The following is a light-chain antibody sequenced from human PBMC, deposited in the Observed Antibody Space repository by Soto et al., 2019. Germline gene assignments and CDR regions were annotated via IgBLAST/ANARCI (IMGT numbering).Light chain of an antibody. CDR3: QQYGSSPPST. J-gene: IGKJ3*01. Sequence: EIVLTQSPGTLSLSPGERATLSCRASQSVSSSYLAWYQQKPGQAPRLLLYGASSRATGIPDRFSGSGSGADFTLIISRLEPEDFAVYYCQQYGSSPPSTFGPGTKVDIK. V-gene: IGKV3-20*01. CDR2: GAS. CDR1: QSVSSSY.